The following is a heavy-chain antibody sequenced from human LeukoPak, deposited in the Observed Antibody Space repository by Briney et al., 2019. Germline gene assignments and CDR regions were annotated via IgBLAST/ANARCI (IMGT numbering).Heavy chain of an antibody. CDR3: ARGGIAVAGPYFDY. V-gene: IGHV4-30-2*01. Sequence: SETLSLTCTVSGGSISSGGYYWSWIRQPPGKGLEWIGYIYHSGSIYYNPSLKSRVTISVDRSKNQFSLKLSSVTAADTAVYYCARGGIAVAGPYFDYWGQGTLVTVSS. CDR2: IYHSGSI. CDR1: GGSISSGGYY. J-gene: IGHJ4*02. D-gene: IGHD6-19*01.